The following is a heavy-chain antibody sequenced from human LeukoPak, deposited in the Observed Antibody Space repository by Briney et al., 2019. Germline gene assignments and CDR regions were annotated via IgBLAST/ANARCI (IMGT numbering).Heavy chain of an antibody. CDR1: GFTFSNYA. V-gene: IGHV3-30-3*01. D-gene: IGHD3-22*01. Sequence: QAGGSLRLSCADSGFTFSNYAMHWVRQTPGKGLEWVAVISYDGSTKYYADSVQGRFTISRDNSKNTLYLQMNSLRAEDTAVYYCAKEGDTSVGNYFDYWGQGTLVTVSS. J-gene: IGHJ4*02. CDR2: ISYDGSTK. CDR3: AKEGDTSVGNYFDY.